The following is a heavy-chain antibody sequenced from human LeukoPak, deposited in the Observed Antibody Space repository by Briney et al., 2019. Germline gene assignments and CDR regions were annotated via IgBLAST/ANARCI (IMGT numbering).Heavy chain of an antibody. CDR1: GFTVSSSY. J-gene: IGHJ4*02. V-gene: IGHV3-53*01. CDR2: IYSGGST. D-gene: IGHD5-18*01. Sequence: GGSLRLSCAASGFTVSSSYMSWVRQAPGKGLEWVSLIYSGGSTYFAASVKGRFTISRDNSKNTLYLQMNSLRPEDTAVYYCAKGYNYAYEYWGQGTLVTVSS. CDR3: AKGYNYAYEY.